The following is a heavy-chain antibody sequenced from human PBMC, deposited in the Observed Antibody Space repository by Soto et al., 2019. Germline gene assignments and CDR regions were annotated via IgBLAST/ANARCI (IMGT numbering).Heavy chain of an antibody. CDR1: GFTVSSNY. D-gene: IGHD2-21*02. J-gene: IGHJ6*02. V-gene: IGHV3-53*01. Sequence: PGGSLRLSCAASGFTVSSNYMIWVRQAPGKGLEWVSVIYSGGSTYYADSVKGRFTISRDNSKNTLYLQMNSLRAEDTAVYYCARDLGGNSIYYYYGMDVWGQGTTVTVSS. CDR3: ARDLGGNSIYYYYGMDV. CDR2: IYSGGST.